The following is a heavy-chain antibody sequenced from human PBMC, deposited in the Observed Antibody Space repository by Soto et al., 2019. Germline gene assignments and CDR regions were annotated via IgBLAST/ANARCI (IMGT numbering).Heavy chain of an antibody. CDR3: ARDYPRFYDSSGYPPPFDY. Sequence: GASVKVSCKASGYTFTSYGISWVRQAPGQGLEWMGWISAYNGNTNYAQKLQGRVTMTTDTSTSTAYMELRSLRSDDTAVYYCARDYPRFYDSSGYPPPFDYWGQGTLVTVSS. CDR1: GYTFTSYG. J-gene: IGHJ4*02. CDR2: ISAYNGNT. V-gene: IGHV1-18*01. D-gene: IGHD3-22*01.